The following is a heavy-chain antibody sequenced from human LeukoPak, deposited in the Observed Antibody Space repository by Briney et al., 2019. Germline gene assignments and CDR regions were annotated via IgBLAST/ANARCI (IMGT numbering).Heavy chain of an antibody. Sequence: SGGSLRLSCSASGFTFSDYYMSWIRQAPGKGLEWVSYIGSSGNNIYYADSVEGRFTISRDNAKNSLYLQMNSLRAEDTAVYYCARVAQQSWVDYWGQGTLVTVSS. CDR3: ARVAQQSWVDY. CDR1: GFTFSDYY. J-gene: IGHJ4*02. D-gene: IGHD1-1*01. V-gene: IGHV3-11*04. CDR2: IGSSGNNI.